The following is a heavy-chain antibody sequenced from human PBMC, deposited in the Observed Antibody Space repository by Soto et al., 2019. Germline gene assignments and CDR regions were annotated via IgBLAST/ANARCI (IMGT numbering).Heavy chain of an antibody. D-gene: IGHD4-17*01. CDR3: AQDHLTTTVTTVGY. CDR1: GFTFSNYG. Sequence: QVQLVESGGGVVQPGRSLRLSCAASGFTFSNYGMHWVRQAPGKGLEWVAVISYHGSDKYYADSVKGRFTISRDNSKNTLDLQMNSLRAEAKDVYYCAQDHLTTTVTTVGYWGQGTLVTVSS. V-gene: IGHV3-30*18. CDR2: ISYHGSDK. J-gene: IGHJ4*02.